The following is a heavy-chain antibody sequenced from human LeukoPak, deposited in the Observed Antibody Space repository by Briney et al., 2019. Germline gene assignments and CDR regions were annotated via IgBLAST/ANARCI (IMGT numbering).Heavy chain of an antibody. J-gene: IGHJ4*02. CDR2: IKQDGSEK. D-gene: IGHD6-13*01. V-gene: IGHV3-7*05. Sequence: GGSLRLSCAVSGFTFTSYWMSWVRQAPGKGLEWVANIKQDGSEKDYVDSVKGRFTISRDNAKNSLYLQMNSLRAEDTAVYYCARSGYRLRYYFDYWGQGTLVTVSS. CDR1: GFTFTSYW. CDR3: ARSGYRLRYYFDY.